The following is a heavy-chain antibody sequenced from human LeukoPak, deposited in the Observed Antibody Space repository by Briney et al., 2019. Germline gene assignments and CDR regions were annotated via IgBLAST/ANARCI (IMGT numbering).Heavy chain of an antibody. V-gene: IGHV3-23*01. CDR3: AKDLAWTYYYDSSGSDY. J-gene: IGHJ4*02. D-gene: IGHD3-22*01. CDR1: GFTFSSYA. CDR2: ISGSGGST. Sequence: PGGSLRLSCAASGFTFSSYAMSWVRQAPGKGLEWVSAISGSGGSTYYADSVKGRFTISRDNSKNTLYLQMNSLRAEDTAVYYCAKDLAWTYYYDSSGSDYWGQGTLVTVSP.